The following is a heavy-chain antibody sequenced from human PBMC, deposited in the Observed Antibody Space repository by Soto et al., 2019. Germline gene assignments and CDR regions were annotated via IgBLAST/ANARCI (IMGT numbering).Heavy chain of an antibody. D-gene: IGHD2-2*01. CDR2: ISYDGSNK. J-gene: IGHJ6*02. Sequence: GSLRLSCAASGFTFSSYAMHWVRQAPGKGLEWVAVISYDGSNKYYADSVKGRFTISRDNSKNTLYLQMNSLRAEDTAVYYCASPMTQLIYYYGMDVWGQGTTVTVSS. CDR3: ASPMTQLIYYYGMDV. V-gene: IGHV3-30-3*01. CDR1: GFTFSSYA.